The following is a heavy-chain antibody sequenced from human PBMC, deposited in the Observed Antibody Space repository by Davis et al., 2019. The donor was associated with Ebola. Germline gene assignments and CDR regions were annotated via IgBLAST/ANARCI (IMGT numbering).Heavy chain of an antibody. D-gene: IGHD3-3*01. CDR3: ASGVFGVTYYFDH. CDR1: GGSISSSSYY. J-gene: IGHJ4*02. CDR2: IYYSGST. V-gene: IGHV4-39*01. Sequence: MPSETLSLTCNVSGGSISSSSYYWGWIRQPPGKGLEWIGSIYYSGSTYYNPSLKSRVTISVDTSKNQFSLRLNSVTAADTAMYYCASGVFGVTYYFDHWGQGALVTVSS.